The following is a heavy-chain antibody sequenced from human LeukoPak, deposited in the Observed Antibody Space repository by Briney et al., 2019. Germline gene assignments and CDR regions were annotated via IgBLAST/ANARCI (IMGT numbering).Heavy chain of an antibody. V-gene: IGHV4-59*08. J-gene: IGHJ4*02. CDR1: GDSFSSYY. D-gene: IGHD7-27*01. CDR2: IYNRGNT. CDR3: ARRPHNWGFDY. Sequence: SETLSLTCTVSGDSFSSYYWSWIRQPPGKGLEWIGHIYNRGNTHYNPSLKSRVTISVDTSKNQFSLTLNSVTAADTAVFYCARRPHNWGFDYWGQGTLVTVSS.